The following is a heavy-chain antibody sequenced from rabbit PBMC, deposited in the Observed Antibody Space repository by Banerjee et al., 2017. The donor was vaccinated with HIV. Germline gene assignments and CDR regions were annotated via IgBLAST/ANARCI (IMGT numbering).Heavy chain of an antibody. CDR1: GFSFSSSYY. D-gene: IGHD1-1*01. CDR3: ARDEQASGGYNL. CDR2: IYTGSSGST. J-gene: IGHJ3*01. V-gene: IGHV1S45*01. Sequence: QEQLEESGGDLVKPEGSLTLTCTASGFSFSSSYYMCWVRQAPGKGLEWIACIYTGSSGSTYYASWAKGRFTISKTSSTTVTLQMTSLTVADTATYFCARDEQASGGYNLWGQGTLVTVS.